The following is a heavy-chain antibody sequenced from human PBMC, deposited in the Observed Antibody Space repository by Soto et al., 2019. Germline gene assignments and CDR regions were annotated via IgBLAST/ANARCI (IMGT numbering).Heavy chain of an antibody. D-gene: IGHD6-25*01. V-gene: IGHV1-8*01. CDR1: GYTFTSYD. CDR2: MNPNSGNT. Sequence: ASVKVSCKASGYTFTSYDINWVRQATGQGLEWMGWMNPNSGNTGYAQKFQGRVTMTRNTSISTAYMELSSLRSEDTAVYYCAMGSIVAAGYYSYGTDVSGQGPTVTLSS. J-gene: IGHJ6*02. CDR3: AMGSIVAAGYYSYGTDV.